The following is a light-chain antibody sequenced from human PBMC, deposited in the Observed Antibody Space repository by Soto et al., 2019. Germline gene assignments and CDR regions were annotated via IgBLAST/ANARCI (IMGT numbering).Light chain of an antibody. CDR3: QQYNNWPSIT. J-gene: IGKJ5*01. V-gene: IGKV3-20*01. CDR2: GAS. Sequence: EIVLTQSPGTLSLSPGERATLSCRASQSVTSRYLAWYQQKPGQAPRLLIYGASNRATGIPERFSGSGSGTDFTLTISSLQSEDFAVYYCQQYNNWPSITFGQGTRLEIK. CDR1: QSVTSRY.